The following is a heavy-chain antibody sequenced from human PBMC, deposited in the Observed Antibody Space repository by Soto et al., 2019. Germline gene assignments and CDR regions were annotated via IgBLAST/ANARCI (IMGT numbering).Heavy chain of an antibody. Sequence: SLTCTVSGGSISSSSYYWGWIRQPPGKGLEWIGSIYYSGSTYYNPSLKSRVTISVDTSKNQFSLKLSSVTAADTAVYYCARLSVAAKHFDYWGQGTLVTVSS. V-gene: IGHV4-39*01. CDR2: IYYSGST. CDR3: ARLSVAAKHFDY. D-gene: IGHD2-15*01. CDR1: GGSISSSSYY. J-gene: IGHJ4*02.